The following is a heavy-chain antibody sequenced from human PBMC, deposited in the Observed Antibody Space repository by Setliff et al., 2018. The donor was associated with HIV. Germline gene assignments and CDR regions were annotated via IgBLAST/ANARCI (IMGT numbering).Heavy chain of an antibody. V-gene: IGHV4-59*10. D-gene: IGHD2-15*01. CDR1: GGSFSGYY. CDR3: ARGYCSGGSCYFSVDAFDI. J-gene: IGHJ3*02. CDR2: IYTSGNI. Sequence: SETLTLTCAVYGGSFSGYYWSWIRQPAGKGLEWIGRIYTSGNINYNPSLKSRVTMSVDTSKNQFSLKLSSVTAADTAVYYCARGYCSGGSCYFSVDAFDIWGQGTMVTVSS.